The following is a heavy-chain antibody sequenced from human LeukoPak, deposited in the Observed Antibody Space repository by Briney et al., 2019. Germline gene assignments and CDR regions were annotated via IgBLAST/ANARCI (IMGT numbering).Heavy chain of an antibody. V-gene: IGHV3-7*01. CDR3: ATLNGPLFEY. CDR1: GFTFSNYW. CDR2: IHQHGNEK. Sequence: GGSLRLSCAASGFTFSNYWMSWVRQAPGKGLEWVASIHQHGNEKYFVDSVRGRFTISRDNAKNSLYLQMRSLRAEDTAVYYCATLNGPLFEYWGQGTLVTVSS. D-gene: IGHD2-8*01. J-gene: IGHJ4*02.